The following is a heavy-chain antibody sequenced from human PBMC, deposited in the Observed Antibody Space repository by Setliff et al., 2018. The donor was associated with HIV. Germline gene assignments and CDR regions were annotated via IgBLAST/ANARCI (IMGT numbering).Heavy chain of an antibody. Sequence: GGSLRLSCAASGLIFSSYEMNWVRQAPGKGLEWISFIGGHGSIIHYADSVTGRFTISRDNSQNALYLQMNSLTDEDTAVYYCARSGGDCSGISCYALWFDPWGHGTLVTVSS. CDR1: GLIFSSYE. V-gene: IGHV3-48*03. CDR3: ARSGGDCSGISCYALWFDP. D-gene: IGHD2-15*01. CDR2: IGGHGSII. J-gene: IGHJ5*02.